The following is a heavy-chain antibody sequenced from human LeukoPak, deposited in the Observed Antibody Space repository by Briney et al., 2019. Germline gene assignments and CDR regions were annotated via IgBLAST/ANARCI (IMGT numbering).Heavy chain of an antibody. CDR2: ISSSSSYI. Sequence: PGGSLRLSCAASGFTFSDYYMSWIRQAPGKGLEWVSSISSSSSYIYYADSVKGRFTISRDNAKNSLYLQMNSLRAEDTAVYYCARGRVLDYDYVWGSYHGFDYWGQGTLVTVSS. J-gene: IGHJ4*02. V-gene: IGHV3-11*06. D-gene: IGHD3-16*02. CDR1: GFTFSDYY. CDR3: ARGRVLDYDYVWGSYHGFDY.